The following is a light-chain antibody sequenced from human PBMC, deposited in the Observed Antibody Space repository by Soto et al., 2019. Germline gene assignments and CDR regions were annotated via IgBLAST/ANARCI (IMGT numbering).Light chain of an antibody. CDR1: SSDVGGYNY. J-gene: IGLJ1*01. CDR2: DVS. Sequence: QSALTQPASVSGSPGQSITISCTGTSSDVGGYNYVSWYQQHPGKAPKLMIYDVSNRPSGVSNRFSGSKSGNTASLTISGLQDEDEADYYCSSYTSSSTLEYVFGTGTKVTVL. V-gene: IGLV2-14*01. CDR3: SSYTSSSTLEYV.